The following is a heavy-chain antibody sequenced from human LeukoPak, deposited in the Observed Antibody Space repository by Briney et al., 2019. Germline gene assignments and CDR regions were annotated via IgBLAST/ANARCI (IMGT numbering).Heavy chain of an antibody. CDR3: ARGPVYSSSWYGDDY. V-gene: IGHV1-18*01. Sequence: ASVKVSCKASGYTFTSYGISWVRQAPGQGLEWMGWISAYNGNTNHAQKLQGRVTMTTDTSTSTAYMELRSLRSDDTAVYYCARGPVYSSSWYGDDYWGQGTLVTVSS. CDR1: GYTFTSYG. CDR2: ISAYNGNT. D-gene: IGHD6-13*01. J-gene: IGHJ4*02.